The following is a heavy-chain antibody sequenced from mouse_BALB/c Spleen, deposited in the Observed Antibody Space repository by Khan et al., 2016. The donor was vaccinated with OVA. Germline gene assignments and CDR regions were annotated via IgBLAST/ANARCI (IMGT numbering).Heavy chain of an antibody. CDR1: GYTFTDYV. CDR3: ARAGWDVFAY. CDR2: IYPGSDST. V-gene: IGHV1-77*01. D-gene: IGHD4-1*01. J-gene: IGHJ3*01. Sequence: QVQLQQSGPELVKPGASVKMSCKASGYTFTDYVMNWVKQRNGQGLEWIGQIYPGSDSTYYNAKFKGKATLTTDRSSNTAYMQLSNLTSEDSAVYICARAGWDVFAYWGQGTLVTVSA.